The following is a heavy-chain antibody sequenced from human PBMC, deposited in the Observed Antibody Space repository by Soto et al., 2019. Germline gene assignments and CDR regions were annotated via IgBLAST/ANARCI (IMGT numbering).Heavy chain of an antibody. CDR2: IIPILGTA. D-gene: IGHD1-26*01. CDR3: ARERDQSGSYYEGFDY. CDR1: GGTFSSYT. J-gene: IGHJ4*02. V-gene: IGHV1-69*08. Sequence: ASVKVSCKASGGTFSSYTISWVRQAPGQGLEWMGRIIPILGTADYAQKFQGRVTITADESTSTAYMELSSLRSEDTAVYYCARERDQSGSYYEGFDYWGQGTLVTRLL.